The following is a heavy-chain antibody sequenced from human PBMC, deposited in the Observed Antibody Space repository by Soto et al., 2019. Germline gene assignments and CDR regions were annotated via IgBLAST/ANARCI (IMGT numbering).Heavy chain of an antibody. Sequence: ASVKVSCKASGFTFTSSAVQWVRQARGQRLEWIGWIVVGSGNTNYAQKFQERVTITRDMSTSTAYMELSSLRDEDTAVYYCAREEIAAYFNNWGLGTLVTVSS. CDR1: GFTFTSSA. D-gene: IGHD6-13*01. CDR3: AREEIAAYFNN. V-gene: IGHV1-58*01. J-gene: IGHJ4*01. CDR2: IVVGSGNT.